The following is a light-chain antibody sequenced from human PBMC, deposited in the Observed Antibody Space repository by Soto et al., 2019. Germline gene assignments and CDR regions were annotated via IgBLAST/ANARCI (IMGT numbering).Light chain of an antibody. Sequence: EIVMTQSPATLSVSPGESATLSCRASQSVGRNLAWYQQRPGQALRLLIYAASIRVTGIPARFSGSGSGTDFTLTISSLQSDDFAVYYCQQYDNWPPLTFGGGTKVEIK. CDR1: QSVGRN. V-gene: IGKV3D-15*01. CDR3: QQYDNWPPLT. J-gene: IGKJ4*01. CDR2: AAS.